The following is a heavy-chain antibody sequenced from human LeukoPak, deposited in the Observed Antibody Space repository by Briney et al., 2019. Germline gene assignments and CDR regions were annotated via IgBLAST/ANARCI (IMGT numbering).Heavy chain of an antibody. D-gene: IGHD6-6*01. J-gene: IGHJ4*02. Sequence: GGSLRLSCAASGFTFSDYYMSWIRQAPGKGLEWVSYISSSGSTIYYADSVKGRFTISRDNAKNSLYLQMNSLRAEGTAVYYCARVESSSSGTYFDYWGQGTLVTVSS. CDR1: GFTFSDYY. CDR2: ISSSGSTI. CDR3: ARVESSSSGTYFDY. V-gene: IGHV3-11*04.